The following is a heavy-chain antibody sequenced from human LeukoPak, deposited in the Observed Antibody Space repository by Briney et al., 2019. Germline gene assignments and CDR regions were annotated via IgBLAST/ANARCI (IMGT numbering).Heavy chain of an antibody. D-gene: IGHD3-22*01. CDR3: VRLRRNSDTSGYYYYYDF. V-gene: IGHV3-21*01. J-gene: IGHJ4*02. CDR2: ISVRSNYI. Sequence: GGSLRLSCAASGYTISSFSINWVRQAPGKELEWVSSISVRSNYIYYADSVRGRFTISRDDARDSLYLQMNSLRAEDTAVYYCVRLRRNSDTSGYYYYYDFWGQGTLVTVSS. CDR1: GYTISSFS.